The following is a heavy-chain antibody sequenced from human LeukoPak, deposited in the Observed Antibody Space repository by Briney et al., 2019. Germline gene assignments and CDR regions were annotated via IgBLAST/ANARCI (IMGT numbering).Heavy chain of an antibody. CDR1: GFTFSTYA. CDR2: VTSIGVST. D-gene: IGHD2-15*01. J-gene: IGHJ4*02. Sequence: PGGSLRLSCAAPGFTFSTYAMHWVRQAPGKGLEYVSAVTSIGVSTYYADSVKGRFTISRDNSKNTLYLQMSSLRGVDTSFYYCGFQGGGVVYWGKGTLVTVSS. V-gene: IGHV3-64D*06. CDR3: GFQGGGVVY.